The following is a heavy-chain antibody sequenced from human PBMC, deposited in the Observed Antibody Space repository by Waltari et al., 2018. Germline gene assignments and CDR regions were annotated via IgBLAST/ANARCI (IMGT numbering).Heavy chain of an antibody. CDR2: IYYSGST. CDR1: AGSISSGGYY. J-gene: IGHJ6*02. V-gene: IGHV4-31*01. Sequence: QVQLQESGPGLVKPSQTLSLTCTVSAGSISSGGYYCSWIRQHPGKGLEWIGYIYYSGSTYYNPSLKSLVTISVDTSKNQFSLKLSSVTAADTAVYYCARADSSGYGGGMDVWGQGTTVTVSS. CDR3: ARADSSGYGGGMDV. D-gene: IGHD3-22*01.